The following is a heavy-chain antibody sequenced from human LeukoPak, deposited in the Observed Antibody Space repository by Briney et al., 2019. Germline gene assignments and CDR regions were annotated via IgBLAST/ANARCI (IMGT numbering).Heavy chain of an antibody. J-gene: IGHJ4*02. CDR3: ARHHISAYPFDY. V-gene: IGHV4-59*08. CDR1: GGSISHYY. CDR2: VSNSGTT. D-gene: IGHD3-22*01. Sequence: KPSETLSLTCTVSGGSISHYYWSWIRQSPGKGLEWIGYVSNSGTTNYRPSLRSRVTVSVDTSQNHVSLKLTSMTAADTGLYYCARHHISAYPFDYWGQGTLVTVSS.